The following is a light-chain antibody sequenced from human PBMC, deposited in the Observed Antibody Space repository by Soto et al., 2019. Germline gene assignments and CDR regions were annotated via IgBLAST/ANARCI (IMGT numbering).Light chain of an antibody. V-gene: IGKV1-33*01. Sequence: DIQMTQSPSSLSASVGDRVTITCQASQGITKSLNWYQQKPGKAPKLLIYDASILETGVPSRFTGSGSGTDFTFAISGLQPEDSATYYCQQHEDLPLTFGPGTKVNIK. J-gene: IGKJ3*01. CDR2: DAS. CDR1: QGITKS. CDR3: QQHEDLPLT.